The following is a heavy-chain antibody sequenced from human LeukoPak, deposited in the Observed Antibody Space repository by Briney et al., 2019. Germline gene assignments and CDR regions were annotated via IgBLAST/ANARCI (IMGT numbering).Heavy chain of an antibody. V-gene: IGHV1-24*01. CDR2: FDPEDGET. CDR1: GYTLTELS. Sequence: GASVKVSCKVSGYTLTELSMHWVRQAPGKGLEWMGGFDPEDGETIYAQKFQGRVTMTEDTSTDTAYMELSSLRSEDTAVYYCATVMIAAAGTGFLIFDYWGQGTLVTVSS. CDR3: ATVMIAAAGTGFLIFDY. D-gene: IGHD6-13*01. J-gene: IGHJ4*02.